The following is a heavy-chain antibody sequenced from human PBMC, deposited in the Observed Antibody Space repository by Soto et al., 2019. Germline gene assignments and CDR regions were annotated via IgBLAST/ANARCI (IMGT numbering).Heavy chain of an antibody. J-gene: IGHJ4*02. V-gene: IGHV3-15*07. CDR1: GFIVSKAW. CDR2: IKSETDGEAT. Sequence: EVQLVESGGGLVKPGGSLRLSCAASGFIVSKAWVNWVRQAPGKGLEWVGRIKSETDGEATDYGTPVEGRFTISRDDSKSMLYLQMSSLKTEDTAIYYCTTDKSYWGQGTLVTVSA. CDR3: TTDKSY.